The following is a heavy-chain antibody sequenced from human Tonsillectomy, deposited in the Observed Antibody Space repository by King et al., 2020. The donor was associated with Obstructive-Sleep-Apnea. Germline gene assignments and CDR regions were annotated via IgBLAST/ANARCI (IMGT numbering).Heavy chain of an antibody. V-gene: IGHV4-39*07. CDR2: IYYSGST. D-gene: IGHD1-26*01. J-gene: IGHJ4*02. CDR3: ARDGSGSYFKRYYFDY. Sequence: QLQESGPGLVKPSETLSLTCTVSGGSISSSSYYWGWIRQPPGKGLEWIGSIYYSGSTYYNPSLKSRVTRSVDTSKNQFSLKLSSVTAAATAVYYCARDGSGSYFKRYYFDYWGQGTLVTVSS. CDR1: GGSISSSSYY.